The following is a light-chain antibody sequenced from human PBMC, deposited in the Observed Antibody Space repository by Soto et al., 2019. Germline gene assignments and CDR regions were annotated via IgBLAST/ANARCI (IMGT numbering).Light chain of an antibody. CDR3: QQNYSSPIT. CDR1: QTIYTY. J-gene: IGKJ5*01. Sequence: DIQMTQPPSSLSASVGDRVSVTCRASQTIYTYLHWYQQKPGKAPKLLIYAASSLQSGVPSRFSGSGSGTDFTLTISRLHPEDFAFYYCQQNYSSPITFGQGTRLEIK. CDR2: AAS. V-gene: IGKV1-39*01.